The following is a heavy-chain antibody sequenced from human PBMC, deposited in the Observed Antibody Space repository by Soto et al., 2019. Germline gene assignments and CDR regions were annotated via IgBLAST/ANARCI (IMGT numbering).Heavy chain of an antibody. CDR2: FNAGNGNT. V-gene: IGHV1-3*01. CDR1: GYTFTSYA. D-gene: IGHD1-26*01. Sequence: ASVKVSCKVSGYTFTSYAMHWVRQAPGQRLEWMGWFNAGNGNTKYSQKFQGRVTITRDTSASTAYMELSSLRSEDTAVYYCARVSAKSGSYYTSFDYWGQGTLVTVSS. CDR3: ARVSAKSGSYYTSFDY. J-gene: IGHJ4*02.